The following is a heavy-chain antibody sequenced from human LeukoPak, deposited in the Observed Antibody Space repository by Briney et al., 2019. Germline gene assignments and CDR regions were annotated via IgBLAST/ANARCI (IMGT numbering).Heavy chain of an antibody. Sequence: PSGTLSLTCTVSGGSISSYYWSWIRQPAGKGLEWIGRVYTSGSTNYNPSLKSRVTMSVDTSKSQFSLKLRSVTAADTAVYYCARGLRGVTDYWGQGTLATVSS. J-gene: IGHJ4*02. D-gene: IGHD2-21*02. CDR1: GGSISSYY. CDR2: VYTSGST. V-gene: IGHV4-4*07. CDR3: ARGLRGVTDY.